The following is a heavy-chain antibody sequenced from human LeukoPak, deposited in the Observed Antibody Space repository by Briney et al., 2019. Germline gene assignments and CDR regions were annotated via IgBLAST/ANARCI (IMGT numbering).Heavy chain of an antibody. CDR1: GFTIRSNY. CDR2: IYSGGNT. D-gene: IGHD1-26*01. Sequence: PGGSLRLSCAASGFTIRSNYMSWVRQAPGKGLEWVSVIYSGGNTYYADSVKGRFTFSKDNSKNTLYLQMTNLRVEDTAVYYCARGVGQDAFDIWGQGTMVTASS. CDR3: ARGVGQDAFDI. V-gene: IGHV3-53*01. J-gene: IGHJ3*02.